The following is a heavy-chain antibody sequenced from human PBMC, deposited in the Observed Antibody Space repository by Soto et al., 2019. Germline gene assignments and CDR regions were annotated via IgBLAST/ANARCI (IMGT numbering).Heavy chain of an antibody. CDR3: AREPPHCSSTSCYWSYASYYFDY. CDR2: ISSSGSTI. CDR1: GFTFSDYY. Sequence: GGSLRLSCAASGFTFSDYYMSWIRQAPGKGLEWVSYISSSGSTIYYADSVKGRFTISRDNAKNSLYLQMNSLRAEDTAVYYCAREPPHCSSTSCYWSYASYYFDYWGQGTLVTVSS. D-gene: IGHD2-2*01. V-gene: IGHV3-11*01. J-gene: IGHJ4*02.